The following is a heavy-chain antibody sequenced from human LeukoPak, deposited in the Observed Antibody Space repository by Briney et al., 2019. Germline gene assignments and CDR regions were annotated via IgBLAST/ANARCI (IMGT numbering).Heavy chain of an antibody. V-gene: IGHV1-2*02. CDR1: GYTFTSYG. CDR2: INPNSGGT. CDR3: ARSRITIFGVVTSNWFDP. Sequence: GASVKVSCKASGYTFTSYGISWVRQAPGQGLEWMGWINPNSGGTNYAQKFQGRVTKTRDTSISTAYMELSRLRSDDTAVYYCARSRITIFGVVTSNWFDPWGQGTLVTVSS. D-gene: IGHD3-3*01. J-gene: IGHJ5*02.